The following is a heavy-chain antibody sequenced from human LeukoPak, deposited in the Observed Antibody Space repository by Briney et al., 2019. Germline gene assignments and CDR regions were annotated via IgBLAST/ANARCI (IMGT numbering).Heavy chain of an antibody. CDR3: ARPIAVTGSDAFDI. CDR1: GGSISSSGYY. D-gene: IGHD6-19*01. J-gene: IGHJ3*02. V-gene: IGHV4-39*01. CDR2: IYYSGST. Sequence: SETLSLTCTVSGGSISSSGYYWGWIRQPPGKGLEWIGSIYYSGSTYYNPSLKSRVTISVDTSKKQFSLKLSSVTAADTATYYCARPIAVTGSDAFDIWGQGTMVTVSS.